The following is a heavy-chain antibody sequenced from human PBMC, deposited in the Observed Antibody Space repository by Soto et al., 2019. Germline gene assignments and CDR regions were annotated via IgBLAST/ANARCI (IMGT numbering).Heavy chain of an antibody. CDR2: IYYSGST. J-gene: IGHJ1*01. CDR1: GGSISSGDYY. D-gene: IGHD2-15*01. V-gene: IGHV4-30-4*01. Sequence: QVQLQESGPGLVKPSQTLSLTCTVSGGSISSGDYYWSWIRQPPGKGLEWIGYIYYSGSTYYNPSLKSRVTISVDTSKTQFSLKLSSVTAADTAVYYCARVLAEGYCSGGSCFPAEYFQHWGQGTLVTVSS. CDR3: ARVLAEGYCSGGSCFPAEYFQH.